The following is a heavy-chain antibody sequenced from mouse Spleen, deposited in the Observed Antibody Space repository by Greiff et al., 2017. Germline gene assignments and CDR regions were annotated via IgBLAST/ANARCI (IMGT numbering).Heavy chain of an antibody. CDR3: ARGLGY. Sequence: EVQVVESGGGLVKPGGSLKLSCAASGFTFSDYGMHWVRQAPEKGLEWVAYISSGSSTIYYADTVKGRFTISRDNAKNTLFLQMTSLRSEDTAMYYCARGLGYWGQGTTLTVSS. V-gene: IGHV5-17*01. CDR2: ISSGSSTI. D-gene: IGHD4-1*01. J-gene: IGHJ2*01. CDR1: GFTFSDYG.